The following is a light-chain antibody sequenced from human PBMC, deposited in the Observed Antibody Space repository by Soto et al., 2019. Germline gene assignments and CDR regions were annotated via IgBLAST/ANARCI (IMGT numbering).Light chain of an antibody. CDR3: CSYAGSATLGV. Sequence: QSVLTQPASVSGSPGQSITISCTGTSSDIGSYYVVSWYQRHPGKAPKLMIYEGTKRPSGVSNRFSGSKSGNTASLTISGLQAEDEADYYCCSYAGSATLGVFGGGTKLTVL. CDR2: EGT. V-gene: IGLV2-23*01. J-gene: IGLJ3*02. CDR1: SSDIGSYYV.